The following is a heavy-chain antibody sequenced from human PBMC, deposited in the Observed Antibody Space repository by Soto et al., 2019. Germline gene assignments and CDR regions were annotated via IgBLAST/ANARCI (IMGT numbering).Heavy chain of an antibody. J-gene: IGHJ4*02. CDR1: GFTFSSYW. CDR3: ARDHLYYDFWSGYYRDGMDRFDY. V-gene: IGHV3-7*03. CDR2: IKQDGSEK. D-gene: IGHD3-3*01. Sequence: EVQLVESGGGLVQPGGSLRLSCAASGFTFSSYWMSWVRQAPGKGLEWVANIKQDGSEKYYVDSVKGRFTISRDNANNSLYLQMNSLRAEDTAVYYCARDHLYYDFWSGYYRDGMDRFDYWGQGTLVTVSS.